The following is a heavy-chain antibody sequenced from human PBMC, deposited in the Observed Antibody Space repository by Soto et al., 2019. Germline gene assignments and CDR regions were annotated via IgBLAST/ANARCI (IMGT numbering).Heavy chain of an antibody. CDR1: AGTFRSYA. D-gene: IGHD6-13*01. V-gene: IGHV1-69*13. J-gene: IGHJ6*02. CDR3: ASGIAAAGTHYYYYHGMDV. Sequence: SVNVSCKPSAGTFRSYAISWVRQAPGQGLEWMGGIIPIFGTANYPQKFQGRVTITADESTITAYMELSSLRSEDTAVYYCASGIAAAGTHYYYYHGMDVWGQGTTVTVSS. CDR2: IIPIFGTA.